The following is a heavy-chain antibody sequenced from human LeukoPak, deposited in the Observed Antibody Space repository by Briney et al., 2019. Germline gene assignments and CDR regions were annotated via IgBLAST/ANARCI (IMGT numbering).Heavy chain of an antibody. Sequence: SVKVSCKASGGTFSSYAISWVRQAPGQGLEWMGGIIPIFGTATYAQKFQGRVTITTDESTSTAYMELSSLRSEDTAVYYCARAVTYYYDSSGYYLAYWGQGTLVTISS. V-gene: IGHV1-69*05. D-gene: IGHD3-22*01. CDR1: GGTFSSYA. CDR3: ARAVTYYYDSSGYYLAY. J-gene: IGHJ4*02. CDR2: IIPIFGTA.